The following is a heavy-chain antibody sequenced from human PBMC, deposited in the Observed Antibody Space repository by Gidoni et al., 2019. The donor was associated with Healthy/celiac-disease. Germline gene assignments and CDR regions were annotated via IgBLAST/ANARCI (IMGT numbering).Heavy chain of an antibody. Sequence: QLHLPESGPGLVKPSDTLSLTCTGPGGPISSSSYYWGWIRQPPGKGLEWIGSIYYSGRTYYNPSLKSRFTISVDTSKNHFSLKLSSVTAADTAVYYCARHSNYDYVWGSQTYFDYWGQGTLVTVSS. V-gene: IGHV4-39*01. CDR2: IYYSGRT. CDR1: GGPISSSSYY. D-gene: IGHD3-16*01. CDR3: ARHSNYDYVWGSQTYFDY. J-gene: IGHJ4*02.